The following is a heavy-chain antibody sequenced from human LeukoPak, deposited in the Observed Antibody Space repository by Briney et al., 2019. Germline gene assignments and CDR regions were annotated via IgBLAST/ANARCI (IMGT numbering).Heavy chain of an antibody. CDR1: GGTFSSYA. Sequence: GASVKVSCKASGGTFSSYAISWVRQAPGQGLEWMGGIIPIFGTANYAQKFQGRVTITADESTSTAYMELSSLRSEDTAAYYCARGRSITMVRGEQSYPPPFPTAYYYYYMDVWGKGTTVTISS. J-gene: IGHJ6*03. CDR3: ARGRSITMVRGEQSYPPPFPTAYYYYYMDV. D-gene: IGHD3-10*01. CDR2: IIPIFGTA. V-gene: IGHV1-69*13.